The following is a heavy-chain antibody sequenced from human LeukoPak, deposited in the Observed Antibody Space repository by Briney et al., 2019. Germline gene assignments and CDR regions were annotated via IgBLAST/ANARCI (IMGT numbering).Heavy chain of an antibody. Sequence: GRSLRLSCAVSGFTFRNSWMFCVRQAPGKGWEWGANIKYDGREKYYVDAVRGRFTISRDNAKNSLYLQMNSLRAEDTAVYYCAREPAYGSGSYPLDYWGQGTLVTVSS. CDR1: GFTFRNSW. V-gene: IGHV3-7*01. D-gene: IGHD3-10*01. CDR2: IKYDGREK. J-gene: IGHJ4*02. CDR3: AREPAYGSGSYPLDY.